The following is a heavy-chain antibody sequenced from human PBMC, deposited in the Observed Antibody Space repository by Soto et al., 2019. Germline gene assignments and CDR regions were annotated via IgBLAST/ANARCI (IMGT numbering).Heavy chain of an antibody. V-gene: IGHV4-34*01. J-gene: IGHJ4*02. CDR1: GGSFSGYY. CDR3: AIIAVAGFTFDY. Sequence: SETLSLTCAVYGGSFSGYYWSWIRQPPGKGLEWIGEINHSGSTNYNPSLKSRVTISVDTSKNQFSLKLSSVTAADTAVYYCAIIAVAGFTFDYWGLGALVTVSS. D-gene: IGHD6-19*01. CDR2: INHSGST.